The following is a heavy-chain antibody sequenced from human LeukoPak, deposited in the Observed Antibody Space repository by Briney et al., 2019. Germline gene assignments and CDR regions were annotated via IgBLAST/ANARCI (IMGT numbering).Heavy chain of an antibody. Sequence: ASVKVSCKASGYTFAGYYIHWVRQAPGQGLEWMGWINPNSGGTNYAQKFQGRVTITRDTSISTAYMELSTLRSDDTAVYYCAKNYQHLSYNSFDPWGQGTLVTVSS. V-gene: IGHV1-2*02. CDR1: GYTFAGYY. CDR3: AKNYQHLSYNSFDP. CDR2: INPNSGGT. J-gene: IGHJ5*02. D-gene: IGHD1-7*01.